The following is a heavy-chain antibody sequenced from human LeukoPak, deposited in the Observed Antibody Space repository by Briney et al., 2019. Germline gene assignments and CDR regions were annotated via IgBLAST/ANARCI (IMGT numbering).Heavy chain of an antibody. Sequence: ASVKVSCKASGYTFTSYDINWVLQATGQGLEWMGWMNPNSGNTGYVQKFQGRVTMTRNTSITTAYMELSSLRSEDTAVYYCARVGYTYGYDYWGQGTLVTVSS. CDR3: ARVGYTYGYDY. CDR1: GYTFTSYD. D-gene: IGHD5-18*01. V-gene: IGHV1-8*01. CDR2: MNPNSGNT. J-gene: IGHJ4*02.